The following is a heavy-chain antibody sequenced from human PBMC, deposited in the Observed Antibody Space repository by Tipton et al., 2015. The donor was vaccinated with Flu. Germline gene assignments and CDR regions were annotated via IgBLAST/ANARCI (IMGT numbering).Heavy chain of an antibody. Sequence: SLRLSCAASGFAFSIYAMSWVRQAPGKRLEWISAISGGGGGTYYADSVKGRLSISRDNSKNMLYLRMDSLSAEDTAIYYCARDQGFSDGLAYDHYAMDVWGQGTTVTVSS. J-gene: IGHJ6*02. D-gene: IGHD6-19*01. V-gene: IGHV3-23*01. CDR2: ISGGGGGT. CDR1: GFAFSIYA. CDR3: ARDQGFSDGLAYDHYAMDV.